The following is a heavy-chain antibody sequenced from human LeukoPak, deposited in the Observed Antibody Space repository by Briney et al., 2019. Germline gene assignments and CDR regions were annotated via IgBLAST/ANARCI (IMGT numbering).Heavy chain of an antibody. CDR1: EFIFTTSL. CDR3: AREYSSGFDY. V-gene: IGHV3-30-3*01. J-gene: IGHJ4*02. D-gene: IGHD6-19*01. Sequence: PGGSLRLSCAGPEFIFTTSLIHWVRQAPGKGLEWVAVISYDGSNKYYADSVKGRFTISRDNSKNTLYLQMNSLRAEDTAVYYCAREYSSGFDYWGQGTLVTVSS. CDR2: ISYDGSNK.